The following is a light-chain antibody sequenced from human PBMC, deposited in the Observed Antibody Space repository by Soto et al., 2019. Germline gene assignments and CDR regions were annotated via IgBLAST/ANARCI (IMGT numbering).Light chain of an antibody. CDR3: LQTHYTPLT. CDR2: GAS. V-gene: IGKV1-39*01. CDR1: QNIKNY. J-gene: IGKJ5*01. Sequence: VQMTRSPACLSASVGDRVTITCRSSQNIKNYLSWYQQKPGKAPRVVIFGASLLQSGVPSTFSASGLGREFTLVMSGLRSEDVSSYDCLQTHYTPLTLVQGKRLEIK.